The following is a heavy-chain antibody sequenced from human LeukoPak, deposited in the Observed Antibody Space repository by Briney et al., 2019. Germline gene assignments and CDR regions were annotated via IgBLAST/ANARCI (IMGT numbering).Heavy chain of an antibody. D-gene: IGHD4-17*01. V-gene: IGHV1-69*13. J-gene: IGHJ1*01. CDR3: ATSPRAHDYGDYFEYFQH. Sequence: ASVKVYCKASGGTFSSYAISWVRQAPGQGLEWMGGIIPIFGTANYAQKFQGRVTITADESTSTAYMELSSLRSEDTAVYYCATSPRAHDYGDYFEYFQHWGQGTLVTVSS. CDR1: GGTFSSYA. CDR2: IIPIFGTA.